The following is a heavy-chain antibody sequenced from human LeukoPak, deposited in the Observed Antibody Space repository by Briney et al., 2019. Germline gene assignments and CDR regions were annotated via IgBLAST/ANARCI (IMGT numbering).Heavy chain of an antibody. Sequence: SSETLSLTCTVSGGSISSGDYYWSWIRQPPGKGLERIGYIYYSGSTYYNPSLKSRVTISVDTSKNQFSLKLSSVTAADTAVYYCARVGLDCSSTSCYLKWFDPWGQGTLVTVSS. V-gene: IGHV4-30-4*08. D-gene: IGHD2-2*01. CDR1: GGSISSGDYY. CDR3: ARVGLDCSSTSCYLKWFDP. J-gene: IGHJ5*02. CDR2: IYYSGST.